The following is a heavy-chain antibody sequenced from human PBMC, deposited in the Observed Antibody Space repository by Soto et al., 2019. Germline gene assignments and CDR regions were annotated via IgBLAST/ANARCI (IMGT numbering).Heavy chain of an antibody. CDR3: ARGDFGDFEVGYKWFAP. CDR2: GNHSGST. V-gene: IGHV4-34*01. D-gene: IGHD4-17*01. J-gene: IGHJ5*02. CDR1: GGSFSAYY. Sequence: QVQLQQWGAGLLKPSETLSLTCAVYGGSFSAYYWRWVRQPPGKGLEWIGEGNHSGSTKYNPSRKSRVSISVDTSKHQFSLRLTAVTAADTAVYYCARGDFGDFEVGYKWFAPWGQGTLVTVSS.